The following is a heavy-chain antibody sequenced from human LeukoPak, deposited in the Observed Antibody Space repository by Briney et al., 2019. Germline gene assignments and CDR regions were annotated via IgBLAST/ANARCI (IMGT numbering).Heavy chain of an antibody. CDR1: GYTLTELS. CDR2: FDPEDGET. Sequence: ASVKVSCKVSGYTLTELSTHWVRQAPGKGLEWMGGFDPEDGETIYAQKFQGRVTMTEDTSTDTAYMELRSLRSDDTAVYYCARTRPYYYDSSGPLDYWGQGTLVTVSS. J-gene: IGHJ4*02. V-gene: IGHV1-24*01. D-gene: IGHD3-22*01. CDR3: ARTRPYYYDSSGPLDY.